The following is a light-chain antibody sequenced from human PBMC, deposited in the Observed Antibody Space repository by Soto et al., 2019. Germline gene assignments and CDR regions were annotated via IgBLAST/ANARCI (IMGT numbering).Light chain of an antibody. CDR3: QQYSNWLIT. Sequence: EIVLTQSPATLSFSPGERFTLACRSSQSINNFLAWYRQKPAQAHRLLIYGASTRATGFQASFSGSGSGIEFTLTISGLQSEDFAVYYCQQYSNWLITYGQGTRLEIK. CDR2: GAS. CDR1: QSINNF. V-gene: IGKV3-15*01. J-gene: IGKJ5*01.